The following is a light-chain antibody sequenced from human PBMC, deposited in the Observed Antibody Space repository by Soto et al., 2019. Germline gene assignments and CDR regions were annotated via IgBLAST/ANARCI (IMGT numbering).Light chain of an antibody. J-gene: IGLJ3*02. CDR3: SSYRRSNTVV. Sequence: QSVLTQPASVSGSPGQSITISCTGTSSDIGAYNYVSWYQQYPGKAPKVMIYEVSIRPSGVSTRFSGSKSGNTASLSISGLQAEDEADYYCSSYRRSNTVVFGGGTKLTVL. CDR1: SSDIGAYNY. V-gene: IGLV2-14*01. CDR2: EVS.